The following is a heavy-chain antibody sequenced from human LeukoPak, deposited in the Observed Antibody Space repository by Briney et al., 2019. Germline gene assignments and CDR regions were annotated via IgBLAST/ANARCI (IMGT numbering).Heavy chain of an antibody. V-gene: IGHV4-38-2*01. D-gene: IGHD3-16*01. CDR2: IYNSVST. CDR3: ARNRSEPLGNGGSFDY. Sequence: SETLSPTCAVSGYSISSGDYWGWIRHPPGKGLEWIGSIYNSVSTNYDPSLKSRVTISVDTSKRQFSLTLSCVTAADTAVYYCARNRSEPLGNGGSFDYWGQGTLVTVSS. CDR1: GYSISSGDY. J-gene: IGHJ4*02.